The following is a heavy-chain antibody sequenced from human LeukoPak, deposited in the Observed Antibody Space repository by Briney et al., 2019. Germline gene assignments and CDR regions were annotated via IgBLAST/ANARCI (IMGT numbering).Heavy chain of an antibody. V-gene: IGHV3-9*01. CDR3: AKDSHQLWFGETAHNWFDP. CDR1: GFTFNTYA. CDR2: ISWNSGSI. D-gene: IGHD3-10*01. Sequence: SLRLSCAASGFTFNTYAMSWVRQAPGKGLEWVSGISWNSGSIGYADSVKGRFTISRDNAKNSLYLQMNSLRAEDTALYYCAKDSHQLWFGETAHNWFDPWGQGTLVTVSS. J-gene: IGHJ5*02.